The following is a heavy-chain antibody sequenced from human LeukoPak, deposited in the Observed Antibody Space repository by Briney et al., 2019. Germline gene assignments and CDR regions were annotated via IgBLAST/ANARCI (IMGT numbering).Heavy chain of an antibody. V-gene: IGHV4-39*01. Sequence: SETLSLTCSVSGGSISSGMYYWGWIRQPPRKELEWIGSIYHSGSTFYNSSLKGRVTISVDTTRNQFSLNLNPVTAADTAVYYCARTAAGYLFYYFDYWGQGTLVSVSS. CDR2: IYHSGST. J-gene: IGHJ4*01. CDR1: GGSISSGMYY. D-gene: IGHD6-13*01. CDR3: ARTAAGYLFYYFDY.